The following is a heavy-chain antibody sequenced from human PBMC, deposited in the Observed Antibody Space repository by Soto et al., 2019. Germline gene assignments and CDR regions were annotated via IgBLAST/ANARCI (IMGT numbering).Heavy chain of an antibody. V-gene: IGHV1-69*13. D-gene: IGHD3-22*01. Sequence: SVKVSCKASGGTFSSYAISWVRQAPGQGLEWMGGIIPIFGTANYAQKFQGRVTITADESTSAAYMELSSLRSEDTAVYYCARDRYYYDSSGYYSRYYGMDVWGQGTTVTVSS. CDR3: ARDRYYYDSSGYYSRYYGMDV. CDR2: IIPIFGTA. CDR1: GGTFSSYA. J-gene: IGHJ6*02.